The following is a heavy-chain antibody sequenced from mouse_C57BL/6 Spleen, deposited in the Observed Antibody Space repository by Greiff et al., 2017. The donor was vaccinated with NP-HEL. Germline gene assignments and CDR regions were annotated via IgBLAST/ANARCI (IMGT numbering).Heavy chain of an antibody. CDR3: ARVGSESGRDY. CDR2: IYPRSGNT. Sequence: QVQLKQSGAELARPGASVKLSCKASGYTFTSYGISWVKQRTGQGLEWIGEIYPRSGNTYYNEKFKGKATLTADKSSSTAYMELRSLTSEDSAVYFCARVGSESGRDYWGQGTTLTVSS. CDR1: GYTFTSYG. J-gene: IGHJ2*01. D-gene: IGHD4-1*01. V-gene: IGHV1-81*01.